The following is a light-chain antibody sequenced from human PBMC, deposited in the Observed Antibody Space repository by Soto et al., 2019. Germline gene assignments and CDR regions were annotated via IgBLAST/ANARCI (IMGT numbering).Light chain of an antibody. J-gene: IGLJ2*01. CDR3: CSYAGSDTVV. V-gene: IGLV2-11*01. CDR1: SSDVGGYHY. CDR2: DVN. Sequence: QSALTQPRSVSGSPGQSVTLSCTGTSSDVGGYHYVSWYQHHPGKAPKIIIFDVNKRPSGVPDRFSGSKSGNMASLTISGLQTEDEADYYCCSYAGSDTVVFGGGTKLTVL.